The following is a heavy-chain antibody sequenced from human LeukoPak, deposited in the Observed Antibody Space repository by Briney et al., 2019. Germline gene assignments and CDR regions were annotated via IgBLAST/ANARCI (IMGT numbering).Heavy chain of an antibody. Sequence: PSETLSLTCTVSGGSISSYYWNWIRQPAGKGLEWIGHISASGSTNYNPSLQSRVTMSVDTSNNQFSLKLSSLTAADTAVYYCMRGGDPPRWGQGTLVTVSS. CDR2: ISASGST. J-gene: IGHJ4*02. CDR3: MRGGDPPR. V-gene: IGHV4-4*07. D-gene: IGHD5-12*01. CDR1: GGSISSYY.